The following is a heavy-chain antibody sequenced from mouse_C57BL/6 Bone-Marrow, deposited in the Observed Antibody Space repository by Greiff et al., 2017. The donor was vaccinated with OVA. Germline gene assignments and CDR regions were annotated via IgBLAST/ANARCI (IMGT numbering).Heavy chain of an antibody. Sequence: VKLMESGAELVRPGTSVKMSCKASGYTFTNYWMGWAKQRPGHGLEWIGDIYPGGGYTNYNEKFKGKATLTADKSSSTAYMQFSSLTSEDSDIYYCARLYYGNHYYAMDYWGQGTSVTVSS. CDR1: GYTFTNYW. CDR3: ARLYYGNHYYAMDY. J-gene: IGHJ4*01. V-gene: IGHV1-63*01. D-gene: IGHD2-1*01. CDR2: IYPGGGYT.